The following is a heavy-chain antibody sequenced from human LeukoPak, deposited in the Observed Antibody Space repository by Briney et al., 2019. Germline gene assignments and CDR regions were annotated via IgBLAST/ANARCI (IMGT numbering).Heavy chain of an antibody. CDR1: GYSINSGYY. D-gene: IGHD6-19*01. CDR3: ARSDSSGWSWGGYYYMDV. V-gene: IGHV4-38-2*01. CDR2: IYRSGST. J-gene: IGHJ6*03. Sequence: SETLSLTCAVSGYSINSGYYWVWIRQPPGKGLEWIGSIYRSGSTNYNPSLKSRVTISVDTSKNQFSLKLSSVTAADTAVYYCARSDSSGWSWGGYYYMDVWGKGTTVTVSS.